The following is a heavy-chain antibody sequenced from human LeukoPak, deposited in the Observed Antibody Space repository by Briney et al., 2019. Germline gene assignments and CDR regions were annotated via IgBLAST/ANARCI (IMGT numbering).Heavy chain of an antibody. Sequence: SETLSLTCTVSGGSISSYHWSWIRQPPGTGLELIGYVYYSGSTNYNPSLTSRVTISVDTSKNQFSLKLSSVTAADTAVYYCARHEDSSGWCFDYWGQGTLVTVSS. CDR3: ARHEDSSGWCFDY. D-gene: IGHD6-19*01. CDR2: VYYSGST. V-gene: IGHV4-59*08. J-gene: IGHJ4*02. CDR1: GGSISSYH.